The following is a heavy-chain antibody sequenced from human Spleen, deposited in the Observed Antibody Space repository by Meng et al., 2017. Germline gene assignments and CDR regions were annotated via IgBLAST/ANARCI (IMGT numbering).Heavy chain of an antibody. Sequence: SETLSLTCTVSGGSISSYYWSWIRQPPGKGLEWIGYIYYSGSTNYNPSLKSRVTISVDTSKNQFSLTLSSVTAADTAVYYCARVNDYGDYEGSIDYWGQGTLVTVSS. CDR3: ARVNDYGDYEGSIDY. J-gene: IGHJ4*02. CDR2: IYYSGST. D-gene: IGHD4-17*01. V-gene: IGHV4-59*01. CDR1: GGSISSYY.